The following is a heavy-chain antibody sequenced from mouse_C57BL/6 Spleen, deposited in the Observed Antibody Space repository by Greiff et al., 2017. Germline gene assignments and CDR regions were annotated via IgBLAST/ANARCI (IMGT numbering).Heavy chain of an antibody. Sequence: EVQLQQSGPELVKPGASVKISCKASGYSFTDYNMNWVKQSNGKSLEWIGVINPNYGTTSYNQKFKGKATLTVDQSSSTAYMQLNSLTSEDSAVYYCARGHYYGSSQPHWYFDVWGTGTTVTVSS. J-gene: IGHJ1*03. D-gene: IGHD1-1*01. CDR1: GYSFTDYN. CDR3: ARGHYYGSSQPHWYFDV. CDR2: INPNYGTT. V-gene: IGHV1-39*01.